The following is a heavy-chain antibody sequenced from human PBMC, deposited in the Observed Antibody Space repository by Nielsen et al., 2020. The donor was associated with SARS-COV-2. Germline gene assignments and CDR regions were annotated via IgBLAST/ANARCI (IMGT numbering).Heavy chain of an antibody. CDR2: IYYSGST. V-gene: IGHV4-39*07. CDR3: ASCSPFYYDILTGYCYFDY. Sequence: WIRQPPGKGLEWIGSIYYSGSTYYNPSLKSRVTISVDTSKNQFSLKLSSVTAADTAVYYCASCSPFYYDILTGYCYFDYWGQGTLVTVSS. D-gene: IGHD3-9*01. J-gene: IGHJ4*02.